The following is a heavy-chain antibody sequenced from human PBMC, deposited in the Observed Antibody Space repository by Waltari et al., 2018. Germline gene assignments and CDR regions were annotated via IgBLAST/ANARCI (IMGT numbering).Heavy chain of an antibody. Sequence: EVQLVQSGAEVKKPGATVKISCKASGYTFTDYYMPWVQQAPGKGLEWMGRVDPEDGETIYAEKFQGRVTITADTSTDTAYMELSSLRSEDTAVYYCWQQQLVRPIDYWGQGTLVTVSS. D-gene: IGHD6-13*01. J-gene: IGHJ4*02. CDR3: WQQQLVRPIDY. CDR1: GYTFTDYY. CDR2: VDPEDGET. V-gene: IGHV1-69-2*01.